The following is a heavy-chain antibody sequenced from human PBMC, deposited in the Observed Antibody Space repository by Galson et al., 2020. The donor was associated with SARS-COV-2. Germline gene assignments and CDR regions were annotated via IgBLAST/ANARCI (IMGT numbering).Heavy chain of an antibody. CDR3: ARGPFDYGNYLPPSVLDP. Sequence: GGSLRLSCVASGFPFDSHWMTWVRQAPGKGLEWVANIKTDGSEIYYLDSVRGRFTVSRDNAAKSLFLRMSSLRVDDTAIYYCARGPFDYGNYLPPSVLDPWGQGALVTVSS. D-gene: IGHD4-4*01. CDR1: GFPFDSHW. J-gene: IGHJ5*02. CDR2: IKTDGSEI. V-gene: IGHV3-7*01.